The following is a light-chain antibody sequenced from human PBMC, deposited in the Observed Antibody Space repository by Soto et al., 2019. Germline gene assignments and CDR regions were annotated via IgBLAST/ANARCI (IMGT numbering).Light chain of an antibody. Sequence: DIQMTQSPSSLSASVGDRVTITCRASQSISSYLNWYQQKPGKAPKLLIYAASSLQSGVPSRFSGRGSGTDFTLTISSLQPEDFATYYCQQSYCSPPWTFGQGTEVEIK. CDR2: AAS. J-gene: IGKJ1*01. CDR1: QSISSY. CDR3: QQSYCSPPWT. V-gene: IGKV1-39*01.